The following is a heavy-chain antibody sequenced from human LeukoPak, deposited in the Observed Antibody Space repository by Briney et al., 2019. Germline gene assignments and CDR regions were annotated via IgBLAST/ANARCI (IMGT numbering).Heavy chain of an antibody. J-gene: IGHJ5*02. CDR1: GFTFTTYG. Sequence: PGGSLRLSCAASGFTFTTYGMHWVRQAPGKGLEWVACIYPDGTNKDYADSVKGRFIISRDNSKNSLFLQMNSLRAEDTAVYYCAKDWSGNYNWSDPWGQGTLVTVSS. D-gene: IGHD3-3*01. CDR3: AKDWSGNYNWSDP. V-gene: IGHV3-30*02. CDR2: IYPDGTNK.